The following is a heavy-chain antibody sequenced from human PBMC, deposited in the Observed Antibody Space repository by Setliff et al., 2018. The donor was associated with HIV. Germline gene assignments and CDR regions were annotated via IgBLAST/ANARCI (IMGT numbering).Heavy chain of an antibody. V-gene: IGHV1-69*13. J-gene: IGHJ6*03. CDR2: IIPIFGTA. Sequence: SVKVSCKASGGTFSSYAISWVRQAPGQGLEWMGGIIPIFGTANYAQKFQGRVTITADESTSTAYMELSSLRSEDTAVYYCARTWYSGALYYYYYMDVWGKGITVTVS. CDR1: GGTFSSYA. CDR3: ARTWYSGALYYYYYMDV. D-gene: IGHD1-26*01.